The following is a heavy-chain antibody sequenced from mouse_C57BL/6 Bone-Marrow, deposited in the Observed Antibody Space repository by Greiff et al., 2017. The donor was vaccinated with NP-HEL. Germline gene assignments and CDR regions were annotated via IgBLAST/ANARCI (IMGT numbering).Heavy chain of an antibody. CDR2: ISSGGDYI. Sequence: EVKLVESGEGLVKPGGSLKLSCAASGFTFSSYAMSWVRQTPEKRLEWVAYISSGGDYIYYADTVKGRFTISRDNARNTLYLQMSSLKSEDTAMYYCTRDDYYGEMDYWGQGTSVTVSS. V-gene: IGHV5-9-1*02. J-gene: IGHJ4*01. CDR1: GFTFSSYA. D-gene: IGHD1-1*01. CDR3: TRDDYYGEMDY.